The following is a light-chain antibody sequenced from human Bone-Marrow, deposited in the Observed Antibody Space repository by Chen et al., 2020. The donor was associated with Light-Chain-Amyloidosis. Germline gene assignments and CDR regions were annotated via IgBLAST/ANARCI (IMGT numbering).Light chain of an antibody. J-gene: IGLJ1*01. CDR3: YTYAGSATFV. Sequence: QSALTHPASVSGSPGQSITIPCTGTSSNVGDYSLVSWYQQHPGKAPKLILYEGIQRPSGVSSRFYGSMSGNTASLTISGLQTEDEADYFCYTYAGSATFVFGSATTVTVL. V-gene: IGLV2-23*01. CDR2: EGI. CDR1: SSNVGDYSL.